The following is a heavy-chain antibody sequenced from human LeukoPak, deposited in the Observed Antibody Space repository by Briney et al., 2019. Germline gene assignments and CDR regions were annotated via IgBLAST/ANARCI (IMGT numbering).Heavy chain of an antibody. Sequence: SETLSLTCAVYGGSFSGYYWGWIRQPPGKGLEWIGEINHSGSTNYNPSLKSRVTISVDTSKNQFSLKLSSVTAADTAVYYCARGPRITIFGVVITKAYNWFDPWGQGTLVTVSS. CDR2: INHSGST. CDR1: GGSFSGYY. D-gene: IGHD3-3*01. V-gene: IGHV4-34*01. J-gene: IGHJ5*02. CDR3: ARGPRITIFGVVITKAYNWFDP.